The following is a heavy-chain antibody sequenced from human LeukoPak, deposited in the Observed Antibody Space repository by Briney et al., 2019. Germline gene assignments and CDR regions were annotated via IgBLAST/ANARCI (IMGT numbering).Heavy chain of an antibody. Sequence: GGSLRLSCAASGFTVSSNYMSWVRQAPGKGLEWVSVIYSGGSTYYADSVKGRFTISRDNSKNTLYLQMNSLRAEDTAVYYCAREFLYGSGRCFDYWGQGTLVTVSS. V-gene: IGHV3-66*01. CDR1: GFTVSSNY. D-gene: IGHD3-10*01. CDR3: AREFLYGSGRCFDY. J-gene: IGHJ4*02. CDR2: IYSGGST.